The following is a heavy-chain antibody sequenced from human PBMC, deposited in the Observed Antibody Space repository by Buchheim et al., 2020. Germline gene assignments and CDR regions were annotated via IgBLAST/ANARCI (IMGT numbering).Heavy chain of an antibody. D-gene: IGHD6-13*01. CDR2: ISYDGSNK. Sequence: QVQLVESGGGVVQPGRSLRLSCAASGFTFSSYAMHWVRQAPGKGLEWVAVISYDGSNKYYADSVKGRFTISRDNSKNTLYLQMNSLRAEDTAVYYCARDTIAARSYFDYWGQGTL. V-gene: IGHV3-30-3*01. J-gene: IGHJ4*02. CDR1: GFTFSSYA. CDR3: ARDTIAARSYFDY.